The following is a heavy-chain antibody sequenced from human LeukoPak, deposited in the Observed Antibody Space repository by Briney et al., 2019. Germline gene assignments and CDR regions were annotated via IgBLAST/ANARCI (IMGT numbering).Heavy chain of an antibody. V-gene: IGHV3-48*01. Sequence: PGGSLRLSCAASGFTFSDYSMNWVRQAPGKGLEWVSYISTSSSTIYYADSVKGRFTISRDNSKNTLFLQMNSLRAEDTAVYYCAKDTTIAARPVDYWGQGTLVTVSS. CDR1: GFTFSDYS. J-gene: IGHJ4*02. CDR2: ISTSSSTI. D-gene: IGHD6-6*01. CDR3: AKDTTIAARPVDY.